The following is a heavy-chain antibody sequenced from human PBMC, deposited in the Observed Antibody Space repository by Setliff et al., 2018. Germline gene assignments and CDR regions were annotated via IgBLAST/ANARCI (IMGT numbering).Heavy chain of an antibody. CDR1: GGYIGGTSYY. J-gene: IGHJ5*01. D-gene: IGHD3-3*01. Sequence: SETLSLTCIVSGGYIGGTSYYWGWIRQPPGKGLEWLGTIYYSGTTYYNSSLRSRVSISTDTSKNEFSLRRSSVTAADTAVYYCVKPTWAGEVSSPFAFWFESWGQGTLVTVSS. CDR3: VKPTWAGEVSSPFAFWFES. V-gene: IGHV4-39*01. CDR2: IYYSGTT.